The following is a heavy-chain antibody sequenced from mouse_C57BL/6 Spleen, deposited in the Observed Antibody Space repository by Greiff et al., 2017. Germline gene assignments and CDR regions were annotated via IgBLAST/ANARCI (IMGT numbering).Heavy chain of an antibody. Sequence: QVQLKQSGAELVRPGTSVKVSCKASGYAFTNYLIEWVKQRPGQGLEWIGVINPGSGGTNYNEKFKGKATLTADTSSSTAYMQLSSLTSEDSAVYCCAGGVTTVVVYCDGRGQGTTLTVS. CDR3: AGGVTTVVVYCDG. D-gene: IGHD1-1*01. V-gene: IGHV1-54*01. CDR2: INPGSGGT. CDR1: GYAFTNYL. J-gene: IGHJ2*01.